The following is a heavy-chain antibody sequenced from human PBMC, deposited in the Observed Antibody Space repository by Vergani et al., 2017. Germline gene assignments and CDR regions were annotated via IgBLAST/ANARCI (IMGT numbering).Heavy chain of an antibody. J-gene: IGHJ5*02. CDR1: GDSISSSSYY. D-gene: IGHD3-3*02. V-gene: IGHV4-39*01. Sequence: QLQLQESGPGLVKPSETLSLTCTVSGDSISSSSYYWCWIRQPPGKGLVWIGSIYYSGSTYYNPSLKSRVTMSVDTSKNQFSLQLTSVTAADTAVYYCARLSLRGWFDPWGQGTLVTVSS. CDR3: ARLSLRGWFDP. CDR2: IYYSGST.